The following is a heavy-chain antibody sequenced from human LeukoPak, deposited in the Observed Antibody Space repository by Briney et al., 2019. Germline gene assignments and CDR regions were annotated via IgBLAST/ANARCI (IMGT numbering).Heavy chain of an antibody. CDR2: ISAYNGDT. Sequence: ASVKVSCKASGYTFTSYGISWVRQAPGQGLEWMGWISAYNGDTNYAQNLQGRVTMTTDTSTSTAYMESRSLRFDDTAMYYCARDFKSGQDTFDIWGQGTMVTVSS. CDR3: ARDFKSGQDTFDI. V-gene: IGHV1-18*01. CDR1: GYTFTSYG. J-gene: IGHJ3*02. D-gene: IGHD3-3*01.